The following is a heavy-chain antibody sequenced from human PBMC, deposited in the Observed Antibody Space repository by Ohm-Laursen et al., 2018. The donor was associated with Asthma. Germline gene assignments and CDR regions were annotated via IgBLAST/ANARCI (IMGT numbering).Heavy chain of an antibody. V-gene: IGHV4-4*02. CDR3: ARSIGWYSLDL. D-gene: IGHD6-19*01. CDR2: ISHSGAA. CDR1: GGYIYNHW. J-gene: IGHJ4*02. Sequence: SETLSLTCALSGGYIYNHWWSWVRQPPGKGLEWIAEISHSGAASFHPSLTSRVTISLDKSKTHFSLELTSVTAADTAVYYCARSIGWYSLDLWGQGTLVTVSS.